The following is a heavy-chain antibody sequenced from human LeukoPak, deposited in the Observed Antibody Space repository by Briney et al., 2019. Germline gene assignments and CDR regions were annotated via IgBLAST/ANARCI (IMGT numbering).Heavy chain of an antibody. J-gene: IGHJ4*02. V-gene: IGHV4-38-2*02. CDR3: ARGRAAAGAHYFDY. D-gene: IGHD6-13*01. CDR2: IYTSGST. CDR1: GYSISSGYY. Sequence: SETLSLTCTVSGYSISSGYYWGWIRQPPGKGLEWIGRIYTSGSTNYNPSLKSRVTISVDTSKNQFSLKLSSVTAADTAVYYCARGRAAAGAHYFDYWGQGTLVTVSS.